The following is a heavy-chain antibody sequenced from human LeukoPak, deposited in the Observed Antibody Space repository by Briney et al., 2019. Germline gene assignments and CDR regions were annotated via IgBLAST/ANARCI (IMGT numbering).Heavy chain of an antibody. CDR1: GYTFTSYG. Sequence: VASVKVSCKASGYTFTSYGISWVRQAPGQGLEWMGWISAYNGNTNYAQKLQGRVTMTTDTSTSTAYMELRSLRSDDTAVYYCARDQGRVYYYYGMDVWGQGTTVTVSS. V-gene: IGHV1-18*01. CDR3: ARDQGRVYYYYGMDV. J-gene: IGHJ6*02. CDR2: ISAYNGNT.